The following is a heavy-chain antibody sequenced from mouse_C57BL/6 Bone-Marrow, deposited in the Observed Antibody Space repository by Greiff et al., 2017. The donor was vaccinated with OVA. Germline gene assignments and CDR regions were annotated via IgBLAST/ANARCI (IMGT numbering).Heavy chain of an antibody. CDR3: ARRSYYYGRGYAMDY. V-gene: IGHV1-53*01. CDR1: GYTFTSYW. CDR2: INPSNGGT. Sequence: QVQLKQPGTELVKPGASVKLSCKASGYTFTSYWMHWVKQRPGQGLEWIGNINPSNGGTNYNEKFKSKATLTVDKSSSTAYMQLNSLTSEDSAVYYCARRSYYYGRGYAMDYWGQGTSVTVSS. J-gene: IGHJ4*01. D-gene: IGHD1-1*01.